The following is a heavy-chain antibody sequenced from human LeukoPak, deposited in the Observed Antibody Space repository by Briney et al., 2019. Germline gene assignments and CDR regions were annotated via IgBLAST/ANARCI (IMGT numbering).Heavy chain of an antibody. Sequence: PXXSLRLSCAAXGFTFXGYWMSWVRQAPGKGVEWGADIKQDGSEKYYVDSVKGRFTVSRDNAKNSLYLQMNSLRAEDTAVYYCARDYRSGGGRDYWGQGTLVTVSS. CDR1: GFTFXGYW. V-gene: IGHV3-7*01. J-gene: IGHJ4*02. CDR3: ARDYRSGGGRDY. D-gene: IGHD2-15*01. CDR2: IKQDGSEK.